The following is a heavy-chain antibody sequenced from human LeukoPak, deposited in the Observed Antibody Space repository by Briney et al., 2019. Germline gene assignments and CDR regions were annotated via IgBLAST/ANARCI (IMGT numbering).Heavy chain of an antibody. CDR2: IYYSRSK. J-gene: IGHJ4*02. D-gene: IGHD3-16*02. CDR3: ARGPLNCDYVWGSYRPYYFDY. Sequence: ASETLPLTYTVSGTSISSYNQSLIRQPPGRGQEGTGNIYYSRSKNYKPSVKSRFTISIDTSKNPFSLQLSSVTAADTAVYYCARGPLNCDYVWGSYRPYYFDYWGQGTLVTVSS. CDR1: GTSISSYN. V-gene: IGHV4-59*01.